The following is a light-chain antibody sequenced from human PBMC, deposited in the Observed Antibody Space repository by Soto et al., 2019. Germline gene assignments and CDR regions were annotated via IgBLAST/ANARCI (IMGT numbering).Light chain of an antibody. CDR1: QIVSSTY. V-gene: IGKV3-20*01. Sequence: EIVLTQSPGTLSLSPGERATLSCRASQIVSSTYLAWFQQKPGQAPRLHIYGASTRATGIPDRFSGSGSGTDFTLTISGLEPEDFALYYCQQYGVTPPNTFGGGTKVEV. CDR3: QQYGVTPPNT. J-gene: IGKJ4*01. CDR2: GAS.